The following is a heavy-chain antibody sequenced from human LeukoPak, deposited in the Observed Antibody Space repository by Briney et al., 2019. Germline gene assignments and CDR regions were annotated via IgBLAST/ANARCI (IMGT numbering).Heavy chain of an antibody. V-gene: IGHV3-30*02. CDR3: AMPSYYDILTGYYQVYY. CDR1: GFTFSSYG. Sequence: GGSLRLSCAASGFTFSSYGMHCVRQAPGKGLEWVAFIRYDGSKKYYADSVKGRFTISRDNSKNTLYLQMNSLRAEDTAVYYCAMPSYYDILTGYYQVYYWGQGTLVTVSS. D-gene: IGHD3-9*01. J-gene: IGHJ4*02. CDR2: IRYDGSKK.